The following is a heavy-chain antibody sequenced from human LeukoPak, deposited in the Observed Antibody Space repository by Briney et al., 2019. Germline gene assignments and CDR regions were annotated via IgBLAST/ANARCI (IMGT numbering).Heavy chain of an antibody. CDR3: VRDPSYGSSWYYYMDV. Sequence: GGSLRLSCAASEFTYVRYAMNWVRQAPGKGLEWVSYISSSSFKIGYADSVKGRFTISRDNSKNSLYLQMDSLRVEDTAVYYCVRDPSYGSSWYYYMDVWGKGTTVTVSS. V-gene: IGHV3-48*04. J-gene: IGHJ6*03. CDR2: ISSSSFKI. D-gene: IGHD6-13*01. CDR1: EFTYVRYA.